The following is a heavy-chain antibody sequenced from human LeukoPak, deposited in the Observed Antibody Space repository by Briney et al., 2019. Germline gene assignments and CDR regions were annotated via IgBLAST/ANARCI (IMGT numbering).Heavy chain of an antibody. V-gene: IGHV3-23*01. Sequence: GGSLRLSCAASGFIFSSYAMSWVRQAPGKGLEWVSAISGSGGSTYYADSVKGRFTISRDNSKNTLYLQMNSLRAEDTAVYYCAKDRGGGYDYVWGSYRYSYSYYYYGMDVWGQGTTVTVSS. CDR2: ISGSGGST. D-gene: IGHD3-16*02. CDR1: GFIFSSYA. J-gene: IGHJ6*02. CDR3: AKDRGGGYDYVWGSYRYSYSYYYYGMDV.